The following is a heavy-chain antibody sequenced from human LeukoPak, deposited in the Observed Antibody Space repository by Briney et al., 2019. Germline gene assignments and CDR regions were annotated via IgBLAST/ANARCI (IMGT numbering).Heavy chain of an antibody. CDR3: AKAGGWTNYFDY. CDR2: ISAGGGST. J-gene: IGHJ4*02. CDR1: GFTFSSYA. Sequence: PGGSLRLSCAASGFTFSSYAMTWVCQAPGKGLEWVSAISAGGGSTYYADSVKGRFTISRDNSKNTLYLQLNSLRAEDTAVYYCAKAGGWTNYFDYWGQGTLVTVSS. V-gene: IGHV3-23*01. D-gene: IGHD6-19*01.